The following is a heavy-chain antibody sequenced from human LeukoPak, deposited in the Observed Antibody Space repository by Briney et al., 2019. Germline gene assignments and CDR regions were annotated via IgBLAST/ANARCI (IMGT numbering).Heavy chain of an antibody. V-gene: IGHV3-48*02. D-gene: IGHD2-2*01. J-gene: IGHJ4*01. CDR3: ARDYGYRRGNTCYASFDY. CDR2: MISNGNTE. Sequence: GGFLRLSCAASGFTFSGYGINWVRLAPGKGLEWVSMISNGNTEHYADSVKGRFTVSRDNARNSAYLQMNSLRDEDTVMYYCARDYGYRRGNTCYASFDYWGHGTLVTVSS. CDR1: GFTFSGYG.